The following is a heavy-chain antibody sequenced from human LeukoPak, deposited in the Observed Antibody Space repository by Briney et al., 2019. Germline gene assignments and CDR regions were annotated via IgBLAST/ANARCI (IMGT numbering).Heavy chain of an antibody. Sequence: PSETLSLTCTVSGGSISSYYWSWIRQPAGKGLEWIGRIYTSGSTNYNPSLKSRVTMSVDTSKNQFSLKLSSVTAADTAVYYCARDSDGSSWLNWSDPWGQGTLVTVSS. CDR2: IYTSGST. V-gene: IGHV4-4*07. CDR1: GGSISSYY. D-gene: IGHD6-13*01. J-gene: IGHJ5*02. CDR3: ARDSDGSSWLNWSDP.